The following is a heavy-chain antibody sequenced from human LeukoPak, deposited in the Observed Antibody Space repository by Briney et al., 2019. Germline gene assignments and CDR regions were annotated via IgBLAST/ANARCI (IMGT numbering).Heavy chain of an antibody. CDR3: ARHPPIYGDYVLWFDP. Sequence: GESLKISCKGSGYSFTSYWIGWVRQMPGKGLGWMGIIYPGDSDTRYSPSFQGQVTISADKSISTAYLQWSSLKASDTAMYYCARHPPIYGDYVLWFDPWGQGTLVTVSS. CDR1: GYSFTSYW. CDR2: IYPGDSDT. V-gene: IGHV5-51*01. J-gene: IGHJ5*02. D-gene: IGHD4-17*01.